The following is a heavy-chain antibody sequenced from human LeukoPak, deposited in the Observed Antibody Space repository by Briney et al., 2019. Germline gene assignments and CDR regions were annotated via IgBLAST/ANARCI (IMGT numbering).Heavy chain of an antibody. D-gene: IGHD5-12*01. CDR1: GGSISSSSYY. J-gene: IGHJ6*03. CDR3: ARIVATIYYYYYYYMDV. Sequence: SETLSLTCAVSGGSISSSSYYWGWIRPPPGKGLEWVGSIYDSGSTYYNPSLKRRVTISVDTSKIQFSLKLSSVTAADTAVYYCARIVATIYYYYYYYMDVWGKGTTVTVSS. V-gene: IGHV4-39*01. CDR2: IYDSGST.